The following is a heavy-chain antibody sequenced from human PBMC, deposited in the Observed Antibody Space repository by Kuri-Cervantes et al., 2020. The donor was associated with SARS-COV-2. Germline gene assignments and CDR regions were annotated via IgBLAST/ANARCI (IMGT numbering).Heavy chain of an antibody. Sequence: ASVKVSCKVSGYTLTELSMHWVRQAPGKGLEWMGGFDPEDGETIYAQKFQGRVTMTRDTSISTAYMELSRLRSDDTAVYYCAREDYDSSGYPNWFDPWGQGTLVTVSS. CDR1: GYTLTELS. V-gene: IGHV1-24*01. J-gene: IGHJ5*02. D-gene: IGHD3-22*01. CDR2: FDPEDGET. CDR3: AREDYDSSGYPNWFDP.